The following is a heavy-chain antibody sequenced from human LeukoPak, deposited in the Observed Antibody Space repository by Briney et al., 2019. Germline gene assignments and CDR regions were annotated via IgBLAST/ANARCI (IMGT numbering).Heavy chain of an antibody. CDR3: VRKGEEYXXXDY. Sequence: ASVKVSCKASGYTFTGYYMHWVRQAPGQGLEWMGWILPSSGGPYYAQKFQGRITMTRDTSISTAYMELSRLTSDDTAVYYCVRKGEEYXXXDYWGQGXXVTXSX. V-gene: IGHV1-2*02. CDR2: ILPSSGGP. CDR1: GYTFTGYY. D-gene: IGHD3-16*01. J-gene: IGHJ4*02.